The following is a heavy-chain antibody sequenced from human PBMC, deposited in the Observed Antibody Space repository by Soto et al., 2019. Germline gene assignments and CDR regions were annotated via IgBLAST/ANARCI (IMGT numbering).Heavy chain of an antibody. V-gene: IGHV3-73*01. CDR1: GFGFIGSA. CDR2: MRSRANSYAT. J-gene: IGHJ5*02. D-gene: IGHD5-12*01. CDR3: TTSGYDKSVDH. Sequence: PGGSLRLSCAASGFGFIGSAMHWLRQASGKGLEWVGRMRSRANSYATTYAESVKGRFTISRDDSKNTAYLQMNSLKTEDTAVYYCTTSGYDKSVDHWGQGILVTVSS.